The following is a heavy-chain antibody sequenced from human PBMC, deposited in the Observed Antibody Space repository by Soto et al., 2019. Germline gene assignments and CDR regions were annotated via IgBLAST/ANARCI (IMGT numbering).Heavy chain of an antibody. CDR3: ASSSLYGMDV. V-gene: IGHV3-23*01. Sequence: PGGSLRLSCAASGFTFSSYAMSWVRKAPGKGLEWVSTISATGGSTFDADSVKGRFIISRDNSKNTLYLEMDSLSAEDTAVYYCASSSLYGMDVWGQGTTVTVSS. J-gene: IGHJ6*02. CDR1: GFTFSSYA. D-gene: IGHD1-1*01. CDR2: ISATGGST.